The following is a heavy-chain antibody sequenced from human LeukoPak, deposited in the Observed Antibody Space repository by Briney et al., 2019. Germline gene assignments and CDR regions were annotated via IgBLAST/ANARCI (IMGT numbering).Heavy chain of an antibody. Sequence: GGSLRLSCAASGFTFSSYGMRWVRQAPGKGLEWVAVILYDGSNKYYADSVKGRFTISRDNSKNTLYLQMNSLSAEDTAVYYCAKTSSSPDHYYYYGMDVWGQGTTVTVSS. CDR1: GFTFSSYG. J-gene: IGHJ6*02. CDR2: ILYDGSNK. D-gene: IGHD6-6*01. CDR3: AKTSSSPDHYYYYGMDV. V-gene: IGHV3-30*18.